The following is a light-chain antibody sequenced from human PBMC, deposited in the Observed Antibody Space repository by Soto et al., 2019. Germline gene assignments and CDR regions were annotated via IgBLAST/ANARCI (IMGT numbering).Light chain of an antibody. V-gene: IGLV2-14*01. Sequence: QSALTQPASVSGSPGQSITISCTGTSSDVGGYNSVSWYQQHPGKAPKLIIYDVTNRPSGVSNRFSGSKSGYTASLTISGLQAEDEADYYCSSHTSSSTLVFGGGTKLTVL. CDR3: SSHTSSSTLV. J-gene: IGLJ2*01. CDR2: DVT. CDR1: SSDVGGYNS.